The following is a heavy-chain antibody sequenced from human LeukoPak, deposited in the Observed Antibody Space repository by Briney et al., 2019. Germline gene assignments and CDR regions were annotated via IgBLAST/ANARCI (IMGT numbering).Heavy chain of an antibody. CDR2: IRTKANSYAT. CDR3: TTSYSGNSWYDWFGP. D-gene: IGHD6-13*01. Sequence: GGSLRLSCAASGFTFSGSSIHWVRQASGKGLEWVGLIRTKANSYATAYAASVTGRFTISRDDSRDTSYLQMNSLKTEDTALYFCTTSYSGNSWYDWFGPWGQGTLVTVSS. CDR1: GFTFSGSS. V-gene: IGHV3-73*01. J-gene: IGHJ5*02.